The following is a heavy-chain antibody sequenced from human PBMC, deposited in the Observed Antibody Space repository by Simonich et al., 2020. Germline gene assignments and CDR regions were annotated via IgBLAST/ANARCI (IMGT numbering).Heavy chain of an antibody. V-gene: IGHV4-34*01. CDR3: ARPLGIVWAFDI. Sequence: QVQLQQWGAGLLKPSETLSLTCAVYGGSFSGYYWSWIRQPPGKGLEWIGEINHSGNTNYNPSLKSRGTISVDTSKNQFSLKLSSVTAADTAVYYCARPLGIVWAFDIWGQGTMVTVSS. CDR2: INHSGNT. J-gene: IGHJ3*02. CDR1: GGSFSGYY. D-gene: IGHD3-16*01.